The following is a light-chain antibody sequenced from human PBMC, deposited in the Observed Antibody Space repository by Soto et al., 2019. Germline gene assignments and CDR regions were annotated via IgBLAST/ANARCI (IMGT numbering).Light chain of an antibody. V-gene: IGKV3-15*01. J-gene: IGKJ3*01. CDR2: GAS. Sequence: EIVMTQSPATLSVSPGERATLSRRASQSVSSNLAWNQQKPGQAPRLLIDGASTRATGIPARFSGSGSGTELSLTISSLQSEDFAVYYCQRYNNWLLTFGHGTKVDIK. CDR3: QRYNNWLLT. CDR1: QSVSSN.